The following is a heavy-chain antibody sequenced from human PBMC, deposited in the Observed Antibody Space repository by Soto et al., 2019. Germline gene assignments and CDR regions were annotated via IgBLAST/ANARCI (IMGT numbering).Heavy chain of an antibody. D-gene: IGHD3-10*01. Sequence: QITLKEAGPTLVKPTQTLTLTCTFSGFSLTTSGVGVGWIRQPPGKPLEWLALIYWDDDKRYSPSLKNRLTITKNTSRNQVVLTLIDLDPVDTATYYCAHKSLVPVGMDVWGQGTTVTVAS. CDR3: AHKSLVPVGMDV. J-gene: IGHJ6*02. CDR1: GFSLTTSGVG. CDR2: IYWDDDK. V-gene: IGHV2-5*02.